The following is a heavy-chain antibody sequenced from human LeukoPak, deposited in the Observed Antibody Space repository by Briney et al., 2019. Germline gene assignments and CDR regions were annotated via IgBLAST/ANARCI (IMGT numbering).Heavy chain of an antibody. J-gene: IGHJ4*02. CDR2: IYWDDDR. CDR1: GFSLNTRGVG. CDR3: AHRKNYYDSSVFDY. V-gene: IGHV2-5*02. Sequence: SGPTLVNPTQTLTLTCTFSGFSLNTRGVGVGWIRQPPGRALEWLAPIYWDDDRRYSPSPKSRLTITKDTSKNQVVLTMTNMDPVDTAPYYCAHRKNYYDSSVFDYWGQGTLVTVSS. D-gene: IGHD3-22*01.